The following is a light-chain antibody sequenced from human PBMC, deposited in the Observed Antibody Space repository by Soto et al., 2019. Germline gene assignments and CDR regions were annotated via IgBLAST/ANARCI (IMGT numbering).Light chain of an antibody. CDR2: AAS. Sequence: DIQMTQSPSSLSASVGDRVTITCRASQSISSYLNWYQQKPGKAPKLLIYAASSLQSGVPSRFSGSGSGTDFTLTISSLQPEEFANYYCQQRYSTPYTFGQGTKLEIK. CDR1: QSISSY. V-gene: IGKV1-39*01. CDR3: QQRYSTPYT. J-gene: IGKJ2*01.